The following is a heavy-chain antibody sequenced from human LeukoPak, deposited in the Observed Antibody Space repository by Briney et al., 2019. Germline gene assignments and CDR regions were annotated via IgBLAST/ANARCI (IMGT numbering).Heavy chain of an antibody. V-gene: IGHV4-59*01. CDR3: ARDFFDSSGYYGVFDY. CDR2: IYYSGST. CDR1: GGSISSYY. D-gene: IGHD3-22*01. Sequence: SETLSLTCTVSGGSISSYYWSWIRQPPGKGLEWTGYIYYSGSTNYNPSLKSRVTISVDTSKNQFSLKLSSVTAADTAIYYCARDFFDSSGYYGVFDYWGQGTLVTVSS. J-gene: IGHJ4*02.